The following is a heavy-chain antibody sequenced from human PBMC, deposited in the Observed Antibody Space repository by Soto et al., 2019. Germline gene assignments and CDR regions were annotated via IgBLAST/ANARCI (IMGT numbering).Heavy chain of an antibody. Sequence: GGSLRLSCAASGFTFSNYEMNWVRQAPGKGLEGVAVISYDGSNKRYADSVKGRFTISRDNAKNSLYLQMNSLRAEDTAVYFCVGEVGFQLIYWGQGTLVTVSS. J-gene: IGHJ4*02. CDR3: VGEVGFQLIY. V-gene: IGHV3-30-3*01. CDR2: ISYDGSNK. CDR1: GFTFSNYE. D-gene: IGHD1-26*01.